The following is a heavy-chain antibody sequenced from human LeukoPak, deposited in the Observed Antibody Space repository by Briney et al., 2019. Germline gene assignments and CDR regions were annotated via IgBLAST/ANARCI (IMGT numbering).Heavy chain of an antibody. CDR2: IRGGGGST. J-gene: IGHJ5*02. Sequence: PGGSLRLSCAASEFTFSNYAMNWVRQAPGKGLEWVSGIRGGGGSTYYADSVKGRFTISRDNSKNTLYLQMDSLRAEDTALCYCAKGSGINHYHWIDPWGQGTLVTVSS. CDR3: AKGSGINHYHWIDP. V-gene: IGHV3-23*01. D-gene: IGHD1-14*01. CDR1: EFTFSNYA.